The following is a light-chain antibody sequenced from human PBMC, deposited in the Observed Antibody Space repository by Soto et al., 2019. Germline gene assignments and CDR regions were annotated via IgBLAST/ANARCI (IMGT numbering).Light chain of an antibody. CDR2: EVS. J-gene: IGLJ1*01. CDR3: CSYAGSSTYV. V-gene: IGLV2-23*02. CDR1: SRDVGSYNL. Sequence: HCVLTRPVSGTGAPRQALTISCTGNSRDVGSYNLVSWYQQHPGKAPKLMIYEVSKRPSGVSNRFSGSKSGNTASLTISGLQAEDEADYYCCSYAGSSTYVFGTGTKVTVL.